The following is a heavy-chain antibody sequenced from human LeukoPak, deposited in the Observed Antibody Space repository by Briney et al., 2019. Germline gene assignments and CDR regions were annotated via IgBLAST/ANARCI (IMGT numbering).Heavy chain of an antibody. CDR3: AKDIREKPRYCTNGVCSPKGVYYYYYGMDV. Sequence: SETLSLTCTVSGGSISSYYWSWIRQPPGKGLEWIGYIYYSGSTNYNPSLKSRVTISVDTSKNQFSLKLSSVTAADTAVYYCAKDIREKPRYCTNGVCSPKGVYYYYYGMDVWGQGTTVTVSS. CDR2: IYYSGST. CDR1: GGSISSYY. J-gene: IGHJ6*02. D-gene: IGHD2-8*01. V-gene: IGHV4-59*01.